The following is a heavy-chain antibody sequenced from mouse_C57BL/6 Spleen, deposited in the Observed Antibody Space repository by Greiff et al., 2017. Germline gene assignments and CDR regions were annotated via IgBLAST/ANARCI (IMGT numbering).Heavy chain of an antibody. V-gene: IGHV1-39*01. D-gene: IGHD2-1*01. J-gene: IGHJ4*01. CDR1: GYSFTDYN. CDR3: ARGGKLLNVYYAMDY. CDR2: INPNYGTT. Sequence: VQLQQSGPELVKPGASVKISCKASGYSFTDYNMNWVKQSNGKSLEWIGVINPNYGTTSYNQKFKGKATLTVDQSSSTAYMQRNSLTSEDSAVYYCARGGKLLNVYYAMDYWGQGTSVTVSS.